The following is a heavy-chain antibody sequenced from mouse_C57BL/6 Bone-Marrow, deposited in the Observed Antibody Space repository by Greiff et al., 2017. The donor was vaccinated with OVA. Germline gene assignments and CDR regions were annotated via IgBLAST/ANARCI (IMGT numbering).Heavy chain of an antibody. CDR3: VRQGGLRYFDY. V-gene: IGHV10-1*01. CDR2: IRSKSNNYAT. J-gene: IGHJ2*01. CDR1: GFSFNTYA. D-gene: IGHD1-1*01. Sequence: EVQGVESGGGLVQPKGSLKLSCAASGFSFNTYAMNWVRQAPGKGLEWVARIRSKSNNYATYYADSVKDRFTISRDDSESMLYLQMNNLKTEDTAMYYCVRQGGLRYFDYWGQGTTLTVSS.